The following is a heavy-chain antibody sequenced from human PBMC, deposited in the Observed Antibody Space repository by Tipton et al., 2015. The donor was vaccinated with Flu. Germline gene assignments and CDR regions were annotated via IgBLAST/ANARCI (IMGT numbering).Heavy chain of an antibody. CDR3: AREDLGGGSFFDY. J-gene: IGHJ4*02. Sequence: TLSLTCTVSGGSLSSGDYFWSWIRQPPGKSLEWIGYIYYRGNTYYNPSLKSRVSISVDMSKNQFSLELMSVTVADTAVYYCAREDLGGGSFFDYWDQGTLVTVSS. CDR2: IYYRGNT. V-gene: IGHV4-30-4*01. D-gene: IGHD3-16*01. CDR1: GGSLSSGDYF.